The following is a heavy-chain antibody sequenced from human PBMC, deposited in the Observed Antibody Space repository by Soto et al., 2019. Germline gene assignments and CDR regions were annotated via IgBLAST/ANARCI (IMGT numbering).Heavy chain of an antibody. CDR2: IYYSGST. CDR3: ARAYGGYADY. D-gene: IGHD5-12*01. CDR1: GGSISSYY. V-gene: IGHV4-59*01. Sequence: QVQLQESGPGLVKPSETLSLTCTVSGGSISSYYWSWIRQPPGKGLEWIGYIYYSGSTNYNPSLXSXVXIXLDTSKNQFSLKLSSVTAADTAVYYCARAYGGYADYWGQGALVTVSS. J-gene: IGHJ4*02.